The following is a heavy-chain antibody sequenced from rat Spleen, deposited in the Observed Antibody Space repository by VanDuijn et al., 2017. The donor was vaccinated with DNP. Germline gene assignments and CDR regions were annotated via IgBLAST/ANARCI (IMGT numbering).Heavy chain of an antibody. CDR2: ISYDGGST. V-gene: IGHV5-20*01. Sequence: EVQLVESGGGLVQPGRSMKLSCAASGFTFSNYGMAWVRQAPKKGLEWVAYISYDGGSTYYRDSVKGRLTISRDNAKSTLYLQMDSLRSEDTATYYCTTSDWYFDFWGPGTMVTVSS. CDR3: TTSDWYFDF. J-gene: IGHJ1*01. CDR1: GFTFSNYG.